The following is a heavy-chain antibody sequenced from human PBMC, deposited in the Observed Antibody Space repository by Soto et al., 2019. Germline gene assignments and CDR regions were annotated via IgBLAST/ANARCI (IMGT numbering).Heavy chain of an antibody. J-gene: IGHJ6*02. CDR1: GGSVSSYY. D-gene: IGHD5-12*01. CDR2: IDTSGTT. Sequence: PAETLSLTCTVSGGSVSSYYCSWIRHAAGKGLEWIGRIDTSGTTNYNPSLRSRVTMSVDASKNQFSLNLSSVTAADTAVYFCARGPHGYAYEIGMVVWRQGTTVTV. CDR3: ARGPHGYAYEIGMVV. V-gene: IGHV4-4*07.